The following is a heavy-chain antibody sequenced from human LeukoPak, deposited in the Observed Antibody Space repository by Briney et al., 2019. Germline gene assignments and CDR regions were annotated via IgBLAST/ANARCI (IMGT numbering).Heavy chain of an antibody. D-gene: IGHD3-16*01. CDR1: GFVFSASY. Sequence: GSLRLSCAASGFVFSASYMSWVRKAPGKGLEWIGYIYYSGSTNYNPSLKSRVTISVDTSKNQFSLKLSSVTAADTAVYYCATLLGLVDYWGQGTLVTVSS. J-gene: IGHJ4*02. V-gene: IGHV4-59*01. CDR3: ATLLGLVDY. CDR2: IYYSGST.